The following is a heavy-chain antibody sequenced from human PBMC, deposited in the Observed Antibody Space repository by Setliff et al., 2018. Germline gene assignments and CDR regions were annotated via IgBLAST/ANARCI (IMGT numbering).Heavy chain of an antibody. CDR2: ISSSSSTI. CDR3: ARDTGVRGHEISGYYGGGFAY. J-gene: IGHJ4*02. CDR1: GFTFSDYS. V-gene: IGHV3-48*01. D-gene: IGHD3-22*01. Sequence: LRLSCAASGFTFSDYSMNWVRQAPGKGLEWVSDISSSSSTIYYADSVKGRFTISRDNAQNSLYLQMNSLRAEDTAVYSCARDTGVRGHEISGYYGGGFAYWGQGTPVTVSS.